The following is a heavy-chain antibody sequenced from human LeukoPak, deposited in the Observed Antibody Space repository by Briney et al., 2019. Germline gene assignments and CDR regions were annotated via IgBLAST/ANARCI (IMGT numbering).Heavy chain of an antibody. Sequence: SETLSLTCTVSGGSISSSSYYWGWIRQPPGKGLEWIGSIYYSGSTYYNPSLKSRVTISVDTSKNQFSLKLSSVTAADTAVYYCARVSGRWLQFTVCHFDYWGQGTLVTVSS. CDR2: IYYSGST. D-gene: IGHD5-24*01. CDR3: ARVSGRWLQFTVCHFDY. V-gene: IGHV4-39*07. J-gene: IGHJ4*02. CDR1: GGSISSSSYY.